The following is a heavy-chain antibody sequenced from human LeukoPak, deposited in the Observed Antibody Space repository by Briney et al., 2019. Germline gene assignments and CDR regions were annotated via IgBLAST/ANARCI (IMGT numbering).Heavy chain of an antibody. J-gene: IGHJ4*02. CDR3: AGGKLGYGYGWFDY. CDR1: GFTFSDYY. Sequence: GGSLRLSCAASGFTFSDYYMSWIRQAPGKGLEGVSYISSSGSTISYAESVKGRFTISSDNANNTLYLQMNSLRAEDTAVYYCAGGKLGYGYGWFDYWGQGTLVTVSS. CDR2: ISSSGSTI. D-gene: IGHD5-18*01. V-gene: IGHV3-11*01.